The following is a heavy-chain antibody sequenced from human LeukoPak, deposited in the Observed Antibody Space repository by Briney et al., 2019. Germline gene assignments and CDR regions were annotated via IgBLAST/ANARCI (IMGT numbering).Heavy chain of an antibody. D-gene: IGHD3-16*02. CDR3: ARGNHAWGSYPNDY. V-gene: IGHV1-2*02. CDR2: INPNSGGT. J-gene: IGHJ4*02. Sequence: ASVKVSCKASGYTFTGYYMHWVRQAPGQGLEWMGWINPNSGGTNYAQKFQGRVTMTRDTSISTAYMELSRLRSDDTAVYYCARGNHAWGSYPNDYWGQGTLVTVSS. CDR1: GYTFTGYY.